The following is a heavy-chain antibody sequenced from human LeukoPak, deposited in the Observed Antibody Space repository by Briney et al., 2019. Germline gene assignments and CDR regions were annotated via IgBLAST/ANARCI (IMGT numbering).Heavy chain of an antibody. CDR2: IYYSRST. D-gene: IGHD7-27*01. Sequence: SETLSLTCTVSGGSISGFYRSWIRQPPGKRLEWIGYIYYSRSTNYNPSIKSRLTMSVDTSKNQFSLKMSSVTAADTAAYYCARHPDWGWWYFDLWGRGTMVTVSS. CDR3: ARHPDWGWWYFDL. J-gene: IGHJ2*01. CDR1: GGSISGFY. V-gene: IGHV4-59*08.